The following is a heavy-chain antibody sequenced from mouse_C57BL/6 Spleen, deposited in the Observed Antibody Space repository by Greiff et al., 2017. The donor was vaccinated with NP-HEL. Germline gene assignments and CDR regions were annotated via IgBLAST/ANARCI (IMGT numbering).Heavy chain of an antibody. D-gene: IGHD2-12*01. V-gene: IGHV3-6*01. J-gene: IGHJ2*01. CDR3: ARETGYYSYFDY. CDR2: ISYDGSN. CDR1: GYSITSGYY. Sequence: EVKLQESGPGLVKPSQSLSLTCSVTGYSITSGYYWNWIRQFPGNKLEWMGYISYDGSNNYNPSLKNRISITRDTSKNEVFLKLKSVTTEDTATYYCARETGYYSYFDYWGQGTTLTVSS.